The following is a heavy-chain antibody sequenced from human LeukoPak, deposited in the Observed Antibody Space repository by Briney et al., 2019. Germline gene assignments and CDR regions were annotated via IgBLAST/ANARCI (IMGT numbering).Heavy chain of an antibody. V-gene: IGHV4-34*01. CDR1: GGSFSGYY. J-gene: IGHJ5*02. Sequence: SETLSLTCAVYGGSFSGYYWSWIRQPPGKGLEWIGEINHSGSTNYNPSLKSRVTISVDTSKNQFSLKLSSVTAADTAVYYCARVNVLLWFGEYSLFRGNWFDPWGQGTLVTVSS. CDR3: ARVNVLLWFGEYSLFRGNWFDP. D-gene: IGHD3-10*01. CDR2: INHSGST.